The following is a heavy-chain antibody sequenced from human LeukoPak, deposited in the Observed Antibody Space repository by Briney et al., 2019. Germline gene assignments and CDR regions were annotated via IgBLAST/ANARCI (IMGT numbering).Heavy chain of an antibody. Sequence: ASVKVSCKASGGTFSSYAISWVRQAPGQGLEWMGRIIPIFGIANYAQKCQGRVTITADKSTSTAYMELSSLRSEDTAVYYCAFEAYGGPTPGNYWGQGTLVTVSS. CDR1: GGTFSSYA. V-gene: IGHV1-69*04. J-gene: IGHJ4*02. CDR3: AFEAYGGPTPGNY. CDR2: IIPIFGIA. D-gene: IGHD4-23*01.